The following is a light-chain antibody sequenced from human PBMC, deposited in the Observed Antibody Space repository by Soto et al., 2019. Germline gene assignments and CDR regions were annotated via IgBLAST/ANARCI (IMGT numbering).Light chain of an antibody. V-gene: IGKV3-15*01. J-gene: IGKJ2*01. CDR3: QQSNNWPPYT. CDR1: QSVSSD. Sequence: EIVMTQSPATLSVSQGERATLSCRASQSVSSDLAWYQQKPGQAPRLLIYGASTRATGIPARFSGSGSGTEFTLTISSLQSEDFAVYYCQQSNNWPPYTFGQGTKLEIK. CDR2: GAS.